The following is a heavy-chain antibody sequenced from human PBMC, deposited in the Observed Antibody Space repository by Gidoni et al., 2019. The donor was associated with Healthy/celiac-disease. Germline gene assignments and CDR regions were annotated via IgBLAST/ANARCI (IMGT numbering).Heavy chain of an antibody. CDR3: TRRGSGSYYYYYYYMDV. Sequence: EVQLVESGGGLVQPGGSLKLSCAASGFTFSGSAMLWVRQASGKGLEWVGRIRSKANSYATAYAASVKGRFTISRDDSKNTAYLQMNSLKTEDTAVYYCTRRGSGSYYYYYYYMDVWGKGTTVTVSS. J-gene: IGHJ6*03. CDR1: GFTFSGSA. CDR2: IRSKANSYAT. D-gene: IGHD3-10*01. V-gene: IGHV3-73*01.